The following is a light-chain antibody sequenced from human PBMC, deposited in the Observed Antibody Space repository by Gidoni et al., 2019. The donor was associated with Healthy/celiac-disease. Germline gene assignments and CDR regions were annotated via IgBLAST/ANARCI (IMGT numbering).Light chain of an antibody. CDR2: LCS. V-gene: IGKV2-28*01. Sequence: IVMTQSPLSLPVTPGEPASISCRSSQSLLHSNGYNYLDWYLQKPWQSPQLLIYLCSNRASGVPDRFSGSGSGTDFTLKISRVEAEDVGVYYCMQALQTPRTFGQGTKVEIK. J-gene: IGKJ1*01. CDR3: MQALQTPRT. CDR1: QSLLHSNGYNY.